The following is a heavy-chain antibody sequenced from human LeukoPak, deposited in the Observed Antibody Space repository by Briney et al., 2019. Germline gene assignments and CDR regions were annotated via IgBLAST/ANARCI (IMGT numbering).Heavy chain of an antibody. CDR1: GSTFTGYY. CDR2: INPNSGGT. V-gene: IGHV1-2*02. CDR3: ARDYDLGYYFDY. D-gene: IGHD3-3*01. Sequence: ASVKVSCKASGSTFTGYYMHWVRQAPGQGLEWMGWINPNSGGTNYAQKFQGRVTMTRDTSISTAYMELSRLRSDDTAVYYCARDYDLGYYFDYWGQGTLVTVSS. J-gene: IGHJ4*02.